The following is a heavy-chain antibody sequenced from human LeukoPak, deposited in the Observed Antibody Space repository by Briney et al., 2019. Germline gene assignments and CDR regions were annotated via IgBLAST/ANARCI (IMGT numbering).Heavy chain of an antibody. CDR2: INPNSGGT. J-gene: IGHJ3*02. V-gene: IGHV1-2*02. Sequence: ASVTVSCKASGYTFTVYYMHWVRQAPGQGLEWMGWINPNSGGTNYAQNFQGRVTMTRDTSISTAYMKLSRLRSDDTAVYYCARDGNWGSLRGAFDIWGQGTMVTVSS. CDR3: ARDGNWGSLRGAFDI. CDR1: GYTFTVYY. D-gene: IGHD7-27*01.